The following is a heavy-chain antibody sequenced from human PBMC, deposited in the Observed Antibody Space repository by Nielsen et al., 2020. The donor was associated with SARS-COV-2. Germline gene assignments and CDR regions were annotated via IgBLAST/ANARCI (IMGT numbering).Heavy chain of an antibody. CDR2: IYHSGST. J-gene: IGHJ4*02. Sequence: SETLSLTCTVSGYSISSGYYWGWIRQPPGKGLEWIGSIYHSGSTYYNPSLKSRLTISLDTSRNQCSLRLNSVTAADTAMYYCAARLYYGSGRALGYWGQGTLVTVSS. D-gene: IGHD3-10*01. V-gene: IGHV4-38-2*02. CDR3: AARLYYGSGRALGY. CDR1: GYSISSGYY.